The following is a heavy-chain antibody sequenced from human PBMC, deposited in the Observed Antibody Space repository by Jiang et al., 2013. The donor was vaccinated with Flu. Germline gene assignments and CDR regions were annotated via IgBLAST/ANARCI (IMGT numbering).Heavy chain of an antibody. J-gene: IGHJ3*02. CDR2: INPNSGGT. CDR3: ARGPLYYDRNHDAFDI. CDR1: GYTFTGYY. D-gene: IGHD2-8*01. Sequence: SGAEVKKPGASVKVSCKASGYTFTGYYMHWVRQAPGQGLEWMGWINPNSGGTNYAQKFQGRVTMTRDTSISTAYMELSSLRSEDTAVYYCARGPLYYDRNHDAFDIWGQRDNGHRLF. V-gene: IGHV1-2*02.